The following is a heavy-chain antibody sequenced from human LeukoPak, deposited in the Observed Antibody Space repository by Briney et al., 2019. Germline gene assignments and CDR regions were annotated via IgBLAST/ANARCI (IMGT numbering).Heavy chain of an antibody. CDR1: GYTFTSYG. V-gene: IGHV1-18*01. Sequence: ASVKVSCKAFGYTFTSYGISWVRQAPGQGLEWMGWISAYNGNTNYAQKFQGRVTITTDESTSTAYMELSSLRSEDTAVYYCARDGFDYWGQGTLVTVSS. J-gene: IGHJ4*02. CDR2: ISAYNGNT. CDR3: ARDGFDY.